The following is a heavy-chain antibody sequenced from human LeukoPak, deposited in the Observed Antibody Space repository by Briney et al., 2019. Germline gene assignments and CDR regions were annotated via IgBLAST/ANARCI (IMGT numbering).Heavy chain of an antibody. J-gene: IGHJ4*02. CDR3: ARNSLKYYSNDY. D-gene: IGHD4-4*01. CDR2: IWYDGSNK. Sequence: GGSLRLSCAASGFTFSSYGMHWVRQAPGKGLEWVAVIWYDGSNKYYADSVKGRFTISRDNSKNTLYLQMNSLRAEDTAVYYCARNSLKYYSNDYWGQGTLVTLSS. CDR1: GFTFSSYG. V-gene: IGHV3-33*01.